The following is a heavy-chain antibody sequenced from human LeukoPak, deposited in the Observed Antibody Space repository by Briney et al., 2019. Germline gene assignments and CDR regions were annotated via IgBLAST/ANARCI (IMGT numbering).Heavy chain of an antibody. CDR3: ARQVAFYCSGGSCYIGYFDY. CDR1: GGSFSGYY. Sequence: SETLSLTCAVYGGSFSGYYWSWIRQPPGKGLEWIGEINHSGSTNYNPSLKSRVTISVDTSKNQFSLKLSSVTAADTAVYYCARQVAFYCSGGSCYIGYFDYWGQGTLVTVSS. CDR2: INHSGST. D-gene: IGHD2-15*01. V-gene: IGHV4-34*01. J-gene: IGHJ4*02.